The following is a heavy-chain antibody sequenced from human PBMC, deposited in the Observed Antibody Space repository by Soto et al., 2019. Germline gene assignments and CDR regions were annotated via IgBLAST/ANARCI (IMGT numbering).Heavy chain of an antibody. CDR2: INWNGGST. J-gene: IGHJ6*02. D-gene: IGHD2-15*01. Sequence: EVQLVESGGGVVRPGGSLRLSCAASGFTFDDYGMSWVRQAPGKGLEWVSGINWNGGSTGYADSVKVRFTISRDNAKNSLYLQMNSLRAEDTALYYCARDLEGDVVVVAATYYYYYGMDVWGQGTTVTVSS. CDR1: GFTFDDYG. CDR3: ARDLEGDVVVVAATYYYYYGMDV. V-gene: IGHV3-20*04.